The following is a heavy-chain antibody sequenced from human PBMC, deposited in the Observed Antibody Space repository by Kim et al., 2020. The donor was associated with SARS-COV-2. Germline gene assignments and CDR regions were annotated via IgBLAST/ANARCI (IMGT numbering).Heavy chain of an antibody. V-gene: IGHV3-23*01. Sequence: GGSLRLSCEASGFAFSRHGMTWVRQAPGKGLEWVSTINDNGGDTHYTDSVKRRFTISSDNSKSTLYLQMNSLRAEDTAVYYCTAWLEEQFDNLGQGTLVT. CDR1: GFAFSRHG. J-gene: IGHJ4*02. CDR3: TAWLEEQFDN. D-gene: IGHD3-9*01. CDR2: INDNGGDT.